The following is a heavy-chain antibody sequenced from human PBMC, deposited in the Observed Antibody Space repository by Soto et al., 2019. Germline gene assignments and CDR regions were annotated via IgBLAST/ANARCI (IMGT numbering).Heavy chain of an antibody. V-gene: IGHV4-39*07. Sequence: SETLSLTCTVSGGSISSSSYYWGWIRQPPGKGLEWIGSIYYSGSTNYNPSLKSRVTISVDTSKNQFSLKLSSVTAADTAVYYCAKSKISQRAGGPVTMIVVVPYFDYWGQGTLVTVSS. CDR2: IYYSGST. D-gene: IGHD3-22*01. CDR3: AKSKISQRAGGPVTMIVVVPYFDY. J-gene: IGHJ4*02. CDR1: GGSISSSSYY.